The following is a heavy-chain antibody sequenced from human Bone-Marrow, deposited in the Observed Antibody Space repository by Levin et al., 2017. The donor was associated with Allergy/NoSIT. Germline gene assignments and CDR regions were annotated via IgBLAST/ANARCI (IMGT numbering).Heavy chain of an antibody. Sequence: SGGSLRLSCAASGFTFSSYGMHWVRQAPGKGLEWVAVISYDGSNKYYADSVKGRFTISRDNSKNTLYLQMNSLRAEDTAVYYCAKIGGSPLIDYWGQGTLVTVSS. CDR2: ISYDGSNK. V-gene: IGHV3-30*18. D-gene: IGHD3-16*01. J-gene: IGHJ4*02. CDR1: GFTFSSYG. CDR3: AKIGGSPLIDY.